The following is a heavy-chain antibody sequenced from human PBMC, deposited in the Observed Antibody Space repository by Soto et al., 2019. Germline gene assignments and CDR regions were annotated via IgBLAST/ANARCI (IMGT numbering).Heavy chain of an antibody. Sequence: GESLKISCKGAGYSFAGYWIVWVSQMPGKGLEWMGTIYPGDSDTRYSPSFQGQVTISADKSISTAFLQWDSLKASDTAMYFCARHKGYCSSASCYGMDVWGQGATVTVSS. CDR1: GYSFAGYW. CDR3: ARHKGYCSSASCYGMDV. D-gene: IGHD2-15*01. J-gene: IGHJ6*02. V-gene: IGHV5-51*01. CDR2: IYPGDSDT.